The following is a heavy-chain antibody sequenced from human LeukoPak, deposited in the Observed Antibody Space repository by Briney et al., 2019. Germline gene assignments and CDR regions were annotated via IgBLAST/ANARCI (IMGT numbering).Heavy chain of an antibody. D-gene: IGHD5-18*01. CDR1: VGSINSFY. CDR2: IYYSGST. Sequence: SETLSLTCTVSVGSINSFYWRWTRQHPGKGLEWIGYIYYSGSTNYNPSLKSRVTISVDTSKNQFSLKLSSVTAADTAVYYCASFQYSYGESWFDPWGQGTLVTVSS. CDR3: ASFQYSYGESWFDP. J-gene: IGHJ5*02. V-gene: IGHV4-59*01.